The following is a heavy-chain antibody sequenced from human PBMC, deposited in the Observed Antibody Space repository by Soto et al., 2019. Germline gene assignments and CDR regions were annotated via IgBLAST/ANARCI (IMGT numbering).Heavy chain of an antibody. Sequence: ASVKVSCKASGYTFTGYYMHWVRQAPGQGLEWMGWINPNSGGTNYAQKFQGWVTMTRDTSISTAYMELSRLRPDDTAVYYCATDVGGYTYGLGRHWGPGTLVTVSS. D-gene: IGHD4-17*01. V-gene: IGHV1-2*04. J-gene: IGHJ4*02. CDR2: INPNSGGT. CDR1: GYTFTGYY. CDR3: ATDVGGYTYGLGRH.